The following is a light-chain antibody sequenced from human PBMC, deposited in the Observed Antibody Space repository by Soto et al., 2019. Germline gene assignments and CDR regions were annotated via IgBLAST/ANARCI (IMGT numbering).Light chain of an antibody. V-gene: IGKV3-15*01. Sequence: EIVMTQSPATLSVSPGERATLSCRASQSVSSNLAWYQQQPGPAPRLLIYGASTRGTGIPARFSGSGSGTEFALTISSVQSEAFAVYYCQQYNNWPPWTFGQGTKVEIK. J-gene: IGKJ1*01. CDR3: QQYNNWPPWT. CDR2: GAS. CDR1: QSVSSN.